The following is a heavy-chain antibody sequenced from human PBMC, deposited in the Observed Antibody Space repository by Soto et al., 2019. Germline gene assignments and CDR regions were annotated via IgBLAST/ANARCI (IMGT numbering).Heavy chain of an antibody. CDR1: GGSLSVFY. CDR2: VNARGTT. V-gene: IGHV4-34*01. Sequence: SETLSLTCAVYGGSLSVFYWSWVRQPPGKGLEWIGEVNARGTTNYNPSLRSRVTLLVDTSKNQVYLKVSSVTAADTAVYYCVRGRGKCRGTNCGPPLYYYYYGMDVWGQGTTVTVS. J-gene: IGHJ6*02. D-gene: IGHD2-2*01. CDR3: VRGRGKCRGTNCGPPLYYYYYGMDV.